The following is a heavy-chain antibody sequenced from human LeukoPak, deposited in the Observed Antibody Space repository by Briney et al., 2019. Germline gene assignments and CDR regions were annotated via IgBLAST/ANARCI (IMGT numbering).Heavy chain of an antibody. D-gene: IGHD6-19*01. CDR3: ARVRAVAGVYFDC. V-gene: IGHV3-7*03. CDR2: IKQNGSEK. CDR1: GFTFSSYW. J-gene: IGHJ4*02. Sequence: GGSLRLSCAASGFTFSSYWISWVRQAPGKGLEWVANIKQNGSEKYYVDSVKGRFIISRDNAKNSLYLQMNSLRAEDTAVYYCARVRAVAGVYFDCWGQGTLVTVSS.